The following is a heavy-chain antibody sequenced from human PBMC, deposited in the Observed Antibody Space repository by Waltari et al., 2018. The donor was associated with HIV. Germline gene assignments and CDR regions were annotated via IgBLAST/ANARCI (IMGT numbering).Heavy chain of an antibody. D-gene: IGHD3-10*01. CDR3: ARDAGGVRGKRTGGHWYFDL. V-gene: IGHV3-48*03. CDR2: ISSSGNTV. J-gene: IGHJ2*01. Sequence: EVQLVESGGGLVQPGGSLRLSCAASGVTFGSYEMNWVRQAPGKGLDWVLYISSSGNTVSYADSVKGRFSISRDNAKNSLYLQMNSLRAEDTALYYCARDAGGVRGKRTGGHWYFDLWGRGTLVTVSS. CDR1: GVTFGSYE.